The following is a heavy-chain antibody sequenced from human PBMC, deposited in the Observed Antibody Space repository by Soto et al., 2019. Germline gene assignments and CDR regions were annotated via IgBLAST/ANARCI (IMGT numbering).Heavy chain of an antibody. CDR2: ISWNSGRK. D-gene: IGHD3-3*01. CDR1: GFTFDDYA. Sequence: EVQLVESGGYLVQPGRSLRLSCVASGFTFDDYAMHWVRQAPGKGLEWVSGISWNSGRKDYADSVKGRFTISRDNAKNSLYLQLNSLRADDTALYYCAKSADLASPTDYWGQGTLVTVSS. J-gene: IGHJ4*02. CDR3: AKSADLASPTDY. V-gene: IGHV3-9*01.